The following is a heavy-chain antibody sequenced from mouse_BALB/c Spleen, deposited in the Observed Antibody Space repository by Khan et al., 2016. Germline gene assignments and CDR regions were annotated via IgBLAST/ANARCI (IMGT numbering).Heavy chain of an antibody. CDR1: GYSFTGYY. D-gene: IGHD2-4*01. Sequence: VQLQQSGPALVKPGASVKISCKSSGYSFTGYYMHWVKQSHGKSLEWIGRVNPDNGGTNYNQKFKGQAIITVDKSSITAYMEFRSLTSEDSGFYYCVRGDYGWFGYWGQGTLVSVSA. J-gene: IGHJ3*01. CDR2: VNPDNGGT. V-gene: IGHV1-18*01. CDR3: VRGDYGWFGY.